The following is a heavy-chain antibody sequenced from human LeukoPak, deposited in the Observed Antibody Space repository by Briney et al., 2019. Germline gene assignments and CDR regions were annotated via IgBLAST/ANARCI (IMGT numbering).Heavy chain of an antibody. J-gene: IGHJ4*02. V-gene: IGHV4-59*01. CDR1: GGSISSYY. CDR2: IYYSGST. CDR3: ARARHSSGYYWDY. Sequence: SETLSLTCTVSGGSISSYYWSWIRQPPGKGLEWIGYIYYSGSTNYNPSLKSRVAISVDTSKNQFSLKLSSVTAADTAVYYCARARHSSGYYWDYWGQGTLVTVSS. D-gene: IGHD3-22*01.